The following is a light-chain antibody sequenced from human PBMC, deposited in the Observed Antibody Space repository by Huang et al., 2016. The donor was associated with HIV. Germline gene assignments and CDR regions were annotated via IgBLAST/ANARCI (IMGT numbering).Light chain of an antibody. CDR3: QQYKNWWT. J-gene: IGKJ1*01. CDR2: GAS. V-gene: IGKV3-15*01. Sequence: EIVMTQSPATLSVSPGERVTLSCRASQSVSSNLAWVQQKPGQSPRLLIYGASTRATGNPARFSGSGSGTELTLTISSLQSEDFAVYYCQQYKNWWTFGQGTKVEIK. CDR1: QSVSSN.